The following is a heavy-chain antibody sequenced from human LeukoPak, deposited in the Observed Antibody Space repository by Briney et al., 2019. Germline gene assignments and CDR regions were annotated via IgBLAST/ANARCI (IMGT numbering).Heavy chain of an antibody. CDR2: VYYSGST. CDR1: GGSISSSSYY. Sequence: SETLSLTCTVSGGSISSSSYYWGWIRQPPGKGLEWIGSVYYSGSTYYNPSLKSRVTISVDTSKNQFSLKLSSVTAADTAVYYCARDCEGGWYGSRSFDYWGQGTLVTVSS. V-gene: IGHV4-39*07. J-gene: IGHJ4*02. CDR3: ARDCEGGWYGSRSFDY. D-gene: IGHD6-19*01.